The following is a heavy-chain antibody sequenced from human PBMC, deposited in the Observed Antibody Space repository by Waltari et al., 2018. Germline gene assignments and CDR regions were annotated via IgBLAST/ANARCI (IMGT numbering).Heavy chain of an antibody. V-gene: IGHV4-39*01. J-gene: IGHJ3*02. CDR1: GGPITNSYYY. D-gene: IGHD5-18*01. Sequence: LQESGPXLVXXSETLSXTCAXSGGPITNSYYYWAWLRQPPGGGLEWIGSIFYSGSTHYXATLKGRVRIXVDTSKNEFYLELTSVTXADAGFYFXAXNSXRYTTSQRPFDXWGQGTPVIVSS. CDR2: IFYSGST. CDR3: AXNSXRYTTSQRPFDX.